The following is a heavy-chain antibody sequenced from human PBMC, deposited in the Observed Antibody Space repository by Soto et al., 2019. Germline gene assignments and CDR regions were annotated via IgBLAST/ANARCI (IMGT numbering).Heavy chain of an antibody. J-gene: IGHJ4*02. Sequence: PGGSLRLSCAVSGFIFSDYYMSWIRQAPGKGLEWVSYISSRGDIIYYADSVKGRFTISRDNAKNSLYLQMNSLRAEDTAVYYCERDLGYYDSSGYFDYCGQGTLVTVSS. CDR3: ERDLGYYDSSGYFDY. CDR1: GFIFSDYY. CDR2: ISSRGDII. D-gene: IGHD3-22*01. V-gene: IGHV3-11*01.